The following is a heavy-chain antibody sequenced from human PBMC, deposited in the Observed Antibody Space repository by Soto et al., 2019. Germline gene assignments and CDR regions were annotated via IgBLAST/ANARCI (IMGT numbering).Heavy chain of an antibody. CDR1: GGSISSGGYY. D-gene: IGHD4-17*01. CDR3: AIHGNPVTPGYYYGMDV. CDR2: IYYSGST. Sequence: SETLSLTCTVSGGSISSGGYYWSWIRQHPGKGLEWIGYIYYSGSTYYNPSLKSRVTISVDTSKNQFSLKLSSVTAADTAVYYWAIHGNPVTPGYYYGMDVWGQGPRVTASS. J-gene: IGHJ6*02. V-gene: IGHV4-31*03.